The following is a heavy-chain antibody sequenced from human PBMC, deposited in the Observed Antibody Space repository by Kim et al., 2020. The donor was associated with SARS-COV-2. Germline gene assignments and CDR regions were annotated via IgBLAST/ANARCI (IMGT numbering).Heavy chain of an antibody. CDR2: IIHSGVA. V-gene: IGHV4-34*01. Sequence: SETLSLTCVVYGAPFSNYSWTWVRHSSGKGLEWIGRIIHSGVAIYNPSLKTRVTMSVDMSKNQVSLRLNSMTAADTALYHCATGGGSGFCSTYSCLDHWGPGTAVTVSS. J-gene: IGHJ6*02. CDR3: ATGGGSGFCSTYSCLDH. D-gene: IGHD3-16*01. CDR1: GAPFSNYS.